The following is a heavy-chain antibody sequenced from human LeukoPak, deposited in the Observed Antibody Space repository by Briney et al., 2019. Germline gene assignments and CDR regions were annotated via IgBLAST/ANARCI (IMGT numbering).Heavy chain of an antibody. Sequence: SETLSLTCTVSGGFISNSSYYWGWIRQPSGKGLEWIGSIYYSGSTYYNPSLKSRVTISVETSKNQFSLKLSSVTAADTAVYYCASHSSYVSPFRSWGRGPLVTVSP. CDR1: GGFISNSSYY. D-gene: IGHD3-10*02. V-gene: IGHV4-39*01. CDR3: ASHSSYVSPFRS. CDR2: IYYSGST. J-gene: IGHJ5*02.